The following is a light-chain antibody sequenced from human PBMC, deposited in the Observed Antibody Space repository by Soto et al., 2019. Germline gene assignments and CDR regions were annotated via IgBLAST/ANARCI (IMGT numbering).Light chain of an antibody. Sequence: QSVLTQPASVSGSPGQSITISCTGTSSDVGGYNYVSWYQQHPGKAPKFMIYDVTKRPSGVPDRFSGSKSDNTASLTISGLQAEDEADYYCCSYAGSYTYVFGTGTKVTVL. CDR1: SSDVGGYNY. V-gene: IGLV2-11*01. J-gene: IGLJ1*01. CDR3: CSYAGSYTYV. CDR2: DVT.